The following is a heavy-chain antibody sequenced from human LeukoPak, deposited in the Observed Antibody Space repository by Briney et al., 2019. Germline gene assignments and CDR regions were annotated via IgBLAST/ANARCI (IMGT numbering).Heavy chain of an antibody. CDR3: ARVGMIVVPLDAFDI. CDR1: GGSFSGYS. J-gene: IGHJ3*02. D-gene: IGHD3-22*01. Sequence: AETLSLTCAVYGGSFSGYSWSWIRQPPGKGLEWIGEINHSGSTNYNPSLKSRVTISVDTPKNQFSLKLSSVTAADTAVYYCARVGMIVVPLDAFDIWGQGTMVTVSS. CDR2: INHSGST. V-gene: IGHV4-34*01.